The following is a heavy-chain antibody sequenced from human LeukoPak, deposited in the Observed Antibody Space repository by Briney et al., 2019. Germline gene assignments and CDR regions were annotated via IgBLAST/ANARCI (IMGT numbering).Heavy chain of an antibody. CDR3: ARVITGTTAEYFDY. D-gene: IGHD1-7*01. V-gene: IGHV4-39*07. J-gene: IGHJ4*02. CDR1: GGSISSSSYY. Sequence: SETLSLTCTVSGGSISSSSYYWGWIRQPPGKGLEWIGSIYYSGSTYYNPSLKSRVTISVDTYKNQFSLKLGSVTAADTAVYYCARVITGTTAEYFDYWGQGTLVTVSS. CDR2: IYYSGST.